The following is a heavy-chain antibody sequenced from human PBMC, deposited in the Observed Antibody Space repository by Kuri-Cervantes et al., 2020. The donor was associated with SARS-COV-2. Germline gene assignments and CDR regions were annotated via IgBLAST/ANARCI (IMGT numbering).Heavy chain of an antibody. CDR3: ARGLSSSWYAGYFDY. CDR1: GFTFSGHW. CDR2: INPDGSYT. J-gene: IGHJ4*02. D-gene: IGHD6-13*01. V-gene: IGHV3-74*01. Sequence: GASLKISCAASGFTFSGHWIHWVHQAPGKGLGWVSRINPDGSYTNNADCVRGRFTRSIDNAKDSLYLQMNSLRAEDTALYYCARGLSSSWYAGYFDYWGQGTLVTVSS.